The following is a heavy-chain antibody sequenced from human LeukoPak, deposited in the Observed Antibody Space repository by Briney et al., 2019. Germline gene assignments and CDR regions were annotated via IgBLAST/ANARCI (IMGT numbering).Heavy chain of an antibody. J-gene: IGHJ4*02. V-gene: IGHV3-11*01. Sequence: GGSLRLSCAASGFTFSDYYMGRIRQAPGKGLEWVSSISRGGHSIYYADSVRGRFTISRDNAKNSLYLQMNSLRADDTAVYYCARDQYLDCRGQGTLVTVSS. CDR1: GFTFSDYY. CDR3: ARDQYLDC. CDR2: ISRGGHSI.